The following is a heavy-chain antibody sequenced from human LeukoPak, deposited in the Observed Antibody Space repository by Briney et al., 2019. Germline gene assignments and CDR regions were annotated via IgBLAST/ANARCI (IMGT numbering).Heavy chain of an antibody. CDR1: GFTVSSNY. V-gene: IGHV3-53*01. CDR3: ARDSHYDSSGYYDY. J-gene: IGHJ4*02. Sequence: PGGSLRLSCAASGFTVSSNYMSWVRQAPGKGLEWVSVIYSGGSTYYADSVKGRFTISRDNSKNTLYLQMNSLRAEDTAVYYCARDSHYDSSGYYDYWGQGTLVTVSS. D-gene: IGHD3-22*01. CDR2: IYSGGST.